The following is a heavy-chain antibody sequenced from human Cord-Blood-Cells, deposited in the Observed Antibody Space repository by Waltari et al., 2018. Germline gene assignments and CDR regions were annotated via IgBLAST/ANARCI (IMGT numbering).Heavy chain of an antibody. J-gene: IGHJ4*02. V-gene: IGHV1-2*02. CDR2: INPNSGGT. D-gene: IGHD2-15*01. CDR3: SVASLDCSGGSCPFDY. CDR1: GYTFTGYY. Sequence: QVQLVQSGAEVKKPGDSVKVSCKASGYTFTGYYMHWVRQAPGHGLEWMGWINPNSGGTNYAQKFQGRVTMTRDTSISTAYMELSRLRSDDTAVYYCSVASLDCSGGSCPFDYWGQGTLVTVSS.